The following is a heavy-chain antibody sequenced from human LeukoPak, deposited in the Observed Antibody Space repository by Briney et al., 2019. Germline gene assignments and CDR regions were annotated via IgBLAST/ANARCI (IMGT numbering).Heavy chain of an antibody. CDR1: GGSISSGGYS. Sequence: SQTLSLTCAVSGGSISSGGYSWSWIRQPPGKGLEWIGYIYHSGSTYYNPSLKSRVTISVDRSKNQFSLKLSSVTAADTAVYYCARAFRSLATSSNWYFDLWGRGTLVTVSS. V-gene: IGHV4-30-2*01. CDR2: IYHSGST. J-gene: IGHJ2*01. CDR3: ARAFRSLATSSNWYFDL. D-gene: IGHD2-15*01.